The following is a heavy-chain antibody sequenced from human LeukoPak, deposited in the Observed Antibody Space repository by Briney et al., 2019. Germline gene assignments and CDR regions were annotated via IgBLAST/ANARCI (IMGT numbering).Heavy chain of an antibody. D-gene: IGHD4-23*01. J-gene: IGHJ4*02. CDR2: IYGSGST. CDR3: ARDCDYGGNRLDYFDY. CDR1: GGSISSFY. V-gene: IGHV4-4*07. Sequence: PSETLSLTCTVSGGSISSFYWSWIRQPAGKALQWIGRIYGSGSTDYNPSLTSRVTMSIGTSKNQFSLQLSSVTAADTAVYYCARDCDYGGNRLDYFDYWGQGTLVTVSS.